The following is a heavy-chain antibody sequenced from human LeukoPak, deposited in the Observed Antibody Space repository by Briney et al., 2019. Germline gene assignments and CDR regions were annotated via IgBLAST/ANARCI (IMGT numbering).Heavy chain of an antibody. D-gene: IGHD1/OR15-1a*01. CDR1: GFTFSSYW. V-gene: IGHV3-7*03. Sequence: TGGSLRLSCAASGFTFSSYWMSWVRQAPGKGLEWVANIKQDGSEKYYVDSVKGRFTISRDNSKNTLYLQMNSLRAEDTAVYYCAKRARTGTGWFDPWGQGTLVTVSS. CDR3: AKRARTGTGWFDP. CDR2: IKQDGSEK. J-gene: IGHJ5*02.